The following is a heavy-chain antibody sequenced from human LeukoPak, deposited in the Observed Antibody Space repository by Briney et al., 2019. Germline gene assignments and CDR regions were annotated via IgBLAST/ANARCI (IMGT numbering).Heavy chain of an antibody. CDR3: ARVAINSAMVDY. CDR2: IYYSGST. V-gene: IGHV4-39*01. J-gene: IGHJ4*02. Sequence: PSETLSLTCTVSGGSISSSSYYWGWIRQPPGKGLEWIGSIYYSGSTYYNPSLKSRVHIFVDNSKNQVSLKLSSVTAADTAVYYCARVAINSAMVDYWGQGTLVTVSS. CDR1: GGSISSSSYY. D-gene: IGHD5-18*01.